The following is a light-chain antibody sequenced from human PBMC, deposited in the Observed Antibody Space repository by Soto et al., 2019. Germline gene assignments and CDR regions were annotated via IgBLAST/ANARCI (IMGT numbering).Light chain of an antibody. V-gene: IGKV3-15*01. CDR1: QSVSSN. CDR2: GAS. Sequence: EIVMKQSPATLSVSPGERATLSCRASQSVSSNLAWYQQKPGQAPRLLIYGASTRATGIPARFIGSGSGTEFTLTISSLQSEDFAVYYCQHYNNWPPWTFGQGTKVEIK. CDR3: QHYNNWPPWT. J-gene: IGKJ1*01.